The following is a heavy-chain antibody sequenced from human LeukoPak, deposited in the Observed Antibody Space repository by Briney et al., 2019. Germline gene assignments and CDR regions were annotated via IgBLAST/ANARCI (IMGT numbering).Heavy chain of an antibody. CDR2: ISVRSNYI. V-gene: IGHV3-21*01. CDR3: VRLRRNSDTSGYYCYYDF. J-gene: IGHJ4*02. CDR1: GYTFSSFS. D-gene: IGHD3-22*01. Sequence: GSLRLSCAASGYTFSSFSINWVRQAPGKGLEWVSSISVRSNYIYYADSVRGRFTISRDDARDSLYLQMNSLRAEDTAVYYCVRLRRNSDTSGYYCYYDFWGQGTLVTVAS.